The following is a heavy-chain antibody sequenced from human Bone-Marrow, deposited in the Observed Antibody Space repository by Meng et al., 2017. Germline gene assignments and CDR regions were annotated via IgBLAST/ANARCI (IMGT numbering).Heavy chain of an antibody. Sequence: ASVKVSCKASGGTFSSYAISWVRQAPGQGLEWMGWISAYNGNTNYAQKLQGRVTMTTGTSTSTAYMELRSLRSDDTAVYYCARRTNYDILTGYYFDYWGQGTLVTVSS. CDR3: ARRTNYDILTGYYFDY. D-gene: IGHD3-9*01. CDR1: GGTFSSYA. J-gene: IGHJ4*02. V-gene: IGHV1-18*01. CDR2: ISAYNGNT.